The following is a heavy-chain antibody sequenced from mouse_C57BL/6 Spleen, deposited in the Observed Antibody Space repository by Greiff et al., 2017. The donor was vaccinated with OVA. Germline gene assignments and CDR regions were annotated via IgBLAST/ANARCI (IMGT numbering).Heavy chain of an antibody. J-gene: IGHJ2*01. V-gene: IGHV1-54*01. CDR1: GYAFTNYL. CDR3: ARSYYGSSPFYFDY. D-gene: IGHD1-1*01. CDR2: INPGSGGT. Sequence: VHLVESGAELVRPGTSVKVSCKASGYAFTNYLIEWVKQRPGQGLEWIGVINPGSGGTNYNEKFKGKATLTADKSSSTAYMQLSSLTSEDSAVYFCARSYYGSSPFYFDYWGQGTTLTVSS.